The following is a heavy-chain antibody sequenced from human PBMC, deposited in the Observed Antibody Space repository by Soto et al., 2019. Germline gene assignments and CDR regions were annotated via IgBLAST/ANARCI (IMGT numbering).Heavy chain of an antibody. J-gene: IGHJ4*02. CDR2: IYSSGTT. Sequence: GGSLRLSCGASGFTVSSNYMNWIRQGPGKGLEWVSVIYSSGTTYYADSVKGRFTISRDNSRNTFYLHMNSLRAEDTAVYYCTTSGERGARFDYWGRGTLVTV. CDR3: TTSGERGARFDY. V-gene: IGHV3-53*01. CDR1: GFTVSSNY. D-gene: IGHD1-26*01.